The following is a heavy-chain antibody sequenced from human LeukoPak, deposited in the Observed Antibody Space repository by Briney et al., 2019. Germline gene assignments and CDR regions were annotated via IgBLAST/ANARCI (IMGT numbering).Heavy chain of an antibody. CDR1: DGSISSASYY. Sequence: PSQTLSLTRTVSDGSISSASYYWSWIRQPAGEGLEWIGRIYTSGSTHYNPSLKSRLTMSVDTSKSQFSLNLNSVTAADTAVYYCARGNSSSWPLDYWGQGTLVTVSS. D-gene: IGHD6-13*01. CDR2: IYTSGST. J-gene: IGHJ4*02. CDR3: ARGNSSSWPLDY. V-gene: IGHV4-61*02.